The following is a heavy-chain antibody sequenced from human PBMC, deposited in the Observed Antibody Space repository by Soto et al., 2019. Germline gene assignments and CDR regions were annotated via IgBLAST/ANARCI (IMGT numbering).Heavy chain of an antibody. CDR3: ARGAYYDFWSGYTNYYYGMDV. D-gene: IGHD3-3*01. Sequence: PGGSLRLSCAASGFTFSSYAMHWVRQAPGKGLEWVAVISYDGSNKYYADSVKGRFTISRDNSKNTLYLQMNSLRAEDTAVYYCARGAYYDFWSGYTNYYYGMDVWGQGTTVTVSS. CDR2: ISYDGSNK. J-gene: IGHJ6*02. V-gene: IGHV3-30-3*01. CDR1: GFTFSSYA.